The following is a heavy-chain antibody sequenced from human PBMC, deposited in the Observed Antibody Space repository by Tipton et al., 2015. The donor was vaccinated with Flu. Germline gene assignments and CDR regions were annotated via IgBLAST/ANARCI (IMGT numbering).Heavy chain of an antibody. V-gene: IGHV4-38-2*01. CDR2: VSRSGDT. CDR1: GDSISSDYY. Sequence: LRLSCAVSGDSISSDYYWGWIRQFPGKGLEWIGSVSRSGDTNYNPSLRSRVTISIDRSKNQFSLKMKSVTAADMAVYYCARRDYSNYVSDPKSWFDPWGQGILVTVSP. J-gene: IGHJ5*02. CDR3: ARRDYSNYVSDPKSWFDP. D-gene: IGHD4-11*01.